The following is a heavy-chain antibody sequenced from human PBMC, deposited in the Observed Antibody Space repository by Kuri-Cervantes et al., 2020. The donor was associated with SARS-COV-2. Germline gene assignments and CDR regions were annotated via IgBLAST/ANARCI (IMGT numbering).Heavy chain of an antibody. D-gene: IGHD1-26*01. V-gene: IGHV3-69-1*02. J-gene: IGHJ4*02. Sequence: GESLKISCAASGFTLSDYYMNWVRQAPGKGLEWVSSISSSSTIYYADSVKGRFTISRDNAKNSLYLQMNSLRAEDTAVYYCARASLQEYSGSYFHYFDYWGKGTLVTVSS. CDR2: ISSSSTI. CDR1: GFTLSDYY. CDR3: ARASLQEYSGSYFHYFDY.